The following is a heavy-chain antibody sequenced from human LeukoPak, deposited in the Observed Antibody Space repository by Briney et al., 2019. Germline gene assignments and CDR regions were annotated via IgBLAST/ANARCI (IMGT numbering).Heavy chain of an antibody. CDR1: GFTVSSHY. V-gene: IGHV4-4*07. Sequence: GSLRLSCAASGFTVSSHYMSWVRQAPGKGLEWIGRIYTSGSTNYNPSLKSRVTMSVDTSKNQFSLKLSSVTAADTAVYYCASLGYSYYFAYGGQGTLVTVSS. CDR2: IYTSGST. D-gene: IGHD2-15*01. J-gene: IGHJ4*02. CDR3: ASLGYSYYFAY.